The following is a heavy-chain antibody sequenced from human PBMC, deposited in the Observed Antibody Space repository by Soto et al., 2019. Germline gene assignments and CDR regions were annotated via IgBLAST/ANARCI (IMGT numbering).Heavy chain of an antibody. D-gene: IGHD6-19*01. J-gene: IGHJ4*02. CDR2: ISYTGGS. V-gene: IGHV4-59*01. Sequence: QVQLQESGPGLAKPSETLSLTCTVSGGSISNDYWSWIRQPPGNGLEWIGYISYTGGSNYNPSLKSRVSMSIDTSKNQFSLTLTSVTAADTAVYYCGRGGWSVDYWGRGSLVTVSS. CDR1: GGSISNDY. CDR3: GRGGWSVDY.